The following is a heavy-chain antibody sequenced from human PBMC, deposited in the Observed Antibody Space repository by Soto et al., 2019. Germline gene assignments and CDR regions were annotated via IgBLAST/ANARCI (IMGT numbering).Heavy chain of an antibody. CDR1: GFTFSSYS. CDR2: ISSSSSTI. CDR3: AREYDILNWFDP. D-gene: IGHD3-9*01. Sequence: GGSLRHSCAASGFTFSSYSMSWVRQATGKGLEWVSYISSSSSTIYYVDSVKGRFTISRDNAKNSLYLQMKSLRAEDTAVYYCAREYDILNWFDPWGQGTLVTVSS. V-gene: IGHV3-48*01. J-gene: IGHJ5*02.